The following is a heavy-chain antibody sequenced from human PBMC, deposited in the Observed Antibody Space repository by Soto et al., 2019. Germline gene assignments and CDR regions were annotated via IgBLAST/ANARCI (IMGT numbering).Heavy chain of an antibody. D-gene: IGHD6-6*01. CDR3: ARGGFSSSSRGTFDY. J-gene: IGHJ4*02. CDR1: GGTFSNYA. V-gene: IGHV1-69*13. Sequence: WASVKVSCKASGGTFSNYAISWVRQAPGQGLEWMGGIIPIFGTANYAQKFQGRVTITADESTSTAYMELSSLRSEDTAVYYCARGGFSSSSRGTFDYWGQGTLVTVSS. CDR2: IIPIFGTA.